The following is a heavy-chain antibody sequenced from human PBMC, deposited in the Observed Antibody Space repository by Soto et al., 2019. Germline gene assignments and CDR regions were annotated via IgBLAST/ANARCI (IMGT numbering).Heavy chain of an antibody. Sequence: GASVKVSCKASGYTFTSYGISWVRQAPGQGLEWMGWISAYNSNTNYAQKLQGRVTMTTDTSTSTAYMELRSLRSDDTAVYYCARDLGGTGKNNAFDIWGQGTMVTVSS. CDR1: GYTFTSYG. J-gene: IGHJ3*02. CDR3: ARDLGGTGKNNAFDI. CDR2: ISAYNSNT. D-gene: IGHD3-10*01. V-gene: IGHV1-18*01.